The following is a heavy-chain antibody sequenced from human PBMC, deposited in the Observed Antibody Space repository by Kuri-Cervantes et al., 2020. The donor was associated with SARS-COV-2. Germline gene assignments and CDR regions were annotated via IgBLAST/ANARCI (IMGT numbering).Heavy chain of an antibody. J-gene: IGHJ3*02. V-gene: IGHV3-30-3*01. CDR3: ARPQGYCSGGSCPDAFDI. CDR2: ISYDGSSK. CDR1: GFTFSSYA. Sequence: GGSLRLSCAASGFTFSSYAMHWVRQAPGKGLEWVAVISYDGSSKYYADSVKGRFTISRDNSKNTLYLQMNSLRAEDTAVYYCARPQGYCSGGSCPDAFDIWGQGTMVTVSS. D-gene: IGHD2-15*01.